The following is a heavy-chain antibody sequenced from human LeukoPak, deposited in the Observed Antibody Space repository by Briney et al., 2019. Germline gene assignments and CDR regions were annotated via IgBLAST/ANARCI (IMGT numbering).Heavy chain of an antibody. D-gene: IGHD3-22*01. CDR3: ARRDYYDSSGYYPLFDP. Sequence: GESLKISCQASGYSFTSSWIGWARQMPGKGLEWMAIINPGDSDTRYSPSFQGQVTISADKSISTAYLQWSSLKASDTAMYYCARRDYYDSSGYYPLFDPWGQGTLVTVSS. CDR1: GYSFTSSW. CDR2: INPGDSDT. V-gene: IGHV5-51*01. J-gene: IGHJ5*02.